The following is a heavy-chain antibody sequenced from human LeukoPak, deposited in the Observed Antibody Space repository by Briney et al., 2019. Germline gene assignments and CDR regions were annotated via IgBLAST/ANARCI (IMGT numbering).Heavy chain of an antibody. D-gene: IGHD2-15*01. J-gene: IGHJ6*02. Sequence: GGSLRLSCAASGFTFSSYAMSWVRQAPGKGLEWVSAISGSGGSTYYADSVKGRFTISRDNSENTLYLQMNSLRAEDTAVYYCAKDFSGYYGMDVWGQGTTVTVSS. CDR2: ISGSGGST. CDR3: AKDFSGYYGMDV. V-gene: IGHV3-23*01. CDR1: GFTFSSYA.